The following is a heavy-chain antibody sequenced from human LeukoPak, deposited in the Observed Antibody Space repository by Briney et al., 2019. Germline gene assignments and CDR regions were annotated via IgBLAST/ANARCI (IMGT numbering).Heavy chain of an antibody. CDR2: ISAPGGNT. CDR1: GFTFSSYA. D-gene: IGHD6-19*01. Sequence: GGSLRLSCAASGFTFSSYAMSWVRQAPGKGLEWVSLISAPGGNTYYADSVKGRFTISRDNSKNTLYLHMNSLRAEDTAIYYCSSSVFYSSGWYGGYWGQGTLVTVSS. CDR3: SSSVFYSSGWYGGY. V-gene: IGHV3-23*01. J-gene: IGHJ4*02.